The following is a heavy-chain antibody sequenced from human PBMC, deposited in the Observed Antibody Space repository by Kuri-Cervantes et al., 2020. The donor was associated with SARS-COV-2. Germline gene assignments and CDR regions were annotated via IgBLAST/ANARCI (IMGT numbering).Heavy chain of an antibody. CDR1: GGTFSSYA. CDR3: ARSYGSGSYPPDH. J-gene: IGHJ4*02. D-gene: IGHD3-10*01. V-gene: IGHV1-69*13. CDR2: IIPIFGTA. Sequence: SVKVSCKASGGTFSSYAISWVRQAPGQGLEWMEGIIPIFGTANYAQKFQGRVTITADESTSTAYMELSSLRSEDTAVYYCARSYGSGSYPPDHWGQGTLVTSPQ.